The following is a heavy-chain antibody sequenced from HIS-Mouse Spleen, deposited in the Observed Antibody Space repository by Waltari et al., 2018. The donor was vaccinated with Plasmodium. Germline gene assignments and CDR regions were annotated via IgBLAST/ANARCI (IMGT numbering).Heavy chain of an antibody. J-gene: IGHJ4*02. CDR3: ARDRITGTSYFDY. CDR1: GGSISSSSYY. V-gene: IGHV4-39*07. Sequence: LQLQESGPGLVKPSETLSLTCTVSGGSISSSSYYWGWLRQPPGKGLEWIGSIYYSGRTYYTPSRKSRVTRSVVTSKNQFSLKLSSVTAADTAVYYCARDRITGTSYFDYWGQGTLVTVSS. D-gene: IGHD1-7*01. CDR2: IYYSGRT.